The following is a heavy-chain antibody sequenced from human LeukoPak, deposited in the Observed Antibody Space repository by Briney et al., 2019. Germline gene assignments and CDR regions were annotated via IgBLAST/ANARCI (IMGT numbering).Heavy chain of an antibody. J-gene: IGHJ4*02. Sequence: GRSLRLSCAASGFTFSTYGLHWARQAPGKGLEWVAVISYDGSDKYYADSVKGRFTLSRDNSKNTLYLQMNSLRAEDTAVYYCARGYGTYLDYWGQGTLVTVSS. V-gene: IGHV3-30*03. CDR3: ARGYGTYLDY. D-gene: IGHD5-12*01. CDR1: GFTFSTYG. CDR2: ISYDGSDK.